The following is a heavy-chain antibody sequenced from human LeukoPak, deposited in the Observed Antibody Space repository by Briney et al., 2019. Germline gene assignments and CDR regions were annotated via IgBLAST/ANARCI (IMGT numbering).Heavy chain of an antibody. CDR1: GFTFSSYG. V-gene: IGHV3-30*18. D-gene: IGHD3-22*01. CDR3: AKDDYYDTSGYRD. Sequence: GWSLRLSCAASGFTFSSYGMHWVRQAPGKGLEWVAVISYDVCKKYYADSAKGRFTISRDNSKNTLYLQMNSLRAEDTAVYYCAKDDYYDTSGYRDWGQGTLVTVSS. J-gene: IGHJ4*02. CDR2: ISYDVCKK.